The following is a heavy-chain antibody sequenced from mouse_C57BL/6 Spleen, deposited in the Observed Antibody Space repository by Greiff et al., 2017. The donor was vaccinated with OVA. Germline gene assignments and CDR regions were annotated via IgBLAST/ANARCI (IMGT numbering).Heavy chain of an antibody. CDR1: GYTFTDYY. CDR2: INPYNGDT. J-gene: IGHJ2*01. CDR3: ARSYYYGSYGY. V-gene: IGHV1-19*01. Sequence: VQLQQSGPVLVKPGASVKMSCKASGYTFTDYYLNWVKQSHGKSLEWIGVINPYNGDTTYNQNFKGKATLTVDKSSSTAYMELNSLTSEDSAVYYCARSYYYGSYGYWGQGTTLTVSS. D-gene: IGHD1-1*01.